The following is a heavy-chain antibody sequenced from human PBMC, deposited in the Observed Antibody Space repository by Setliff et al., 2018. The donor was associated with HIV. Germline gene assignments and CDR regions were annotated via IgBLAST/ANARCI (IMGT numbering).Heavy chain of an antibody. CDR2: ISYSGST. Sequence: SETLSLTCTVSGGSISSHYWTWIRQPPGKGLEWIGYISYSGSTNYNPSLKSRVTISVDTSKNRFSLKLSPVTAADTAVYYCARETYDYVWGTYRYRPRHFDYWGQGTLVTVSS. D-gene: IGHD3-16*02. J-gene: IGHJ4*02. CDR3: ARETYDYVWGTYRYRPRHFDY. CDR1: GGSISSHY. V-gene: IGHV4-59*11.